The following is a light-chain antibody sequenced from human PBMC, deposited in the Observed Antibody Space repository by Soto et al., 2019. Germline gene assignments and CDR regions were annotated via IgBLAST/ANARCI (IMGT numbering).Light chain of an antibody. CDR1: SSDVV. CDR2: YVS. V-gene: IGLV2-11*01. J-gene: IGLJ3*02. Sequence: QSALTQPRSVSGSPGQSVTISCTGTSSDVVSWYQQHPGKAPKLIIYYVSQRPSGVPDRFSGSKSGNTASPTISGLQAEDEADYYCCSSAGGFTWVFGGGTKLTV. CDR3: CSSAGGFTWV.